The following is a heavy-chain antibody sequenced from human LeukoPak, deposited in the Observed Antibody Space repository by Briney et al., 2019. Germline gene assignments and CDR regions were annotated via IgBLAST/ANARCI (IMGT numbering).Heavy chain of an antibody. D-gene: IGHD6-13*01. CDR3: TRGGSAYSSSWSTFDY. J-gene: IGHJ4*02. CDR1: GFTFSSYW. CDR2: INGDGSST. Sequence: GKSLRLSCAASGFTFSSYWMHCVRQAPGKGLVWVSRINGDGSSTSYADSVKGRFTISRDNAKNTLYLQMNSLRAEDTAIYYCTRGGSAYSSSWSTFDYWGQGALVTVSS. V-gene: IGHV3-74*01.